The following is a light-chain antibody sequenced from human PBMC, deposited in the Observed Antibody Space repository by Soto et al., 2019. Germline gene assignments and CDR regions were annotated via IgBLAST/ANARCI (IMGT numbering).Light chain of an antibody. CDR1: QSLSSY. Sequence: DIQMTQSPSSLSASVGDRVTITCRASQSLSSYLNWYQQKPGKAPKLLIYAASSLPSGVPSRFSDSGSGTDFTLTISSLQPEDFATYYCQQSYSTPPTFGGGTKVDIK. CDR2: AAS. CDR3: QQSYSTPPT. V-gene: IGKV1-39*01. J-gene: IGKJ4*01.